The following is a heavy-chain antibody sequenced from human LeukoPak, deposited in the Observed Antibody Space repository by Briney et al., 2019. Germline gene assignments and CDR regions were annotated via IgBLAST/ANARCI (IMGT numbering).Heavy chain of an antibody. V-gene: IGHV3-23*01. CDR2: ISGSGGST. D-gene: IGHD3-22*01. J-gene: IGHJ5*02. CDR1: GFTFSSYA. Sequence: GGSLRLSCAASGFTFSSYAMSWVRQAPGKGLEWVSAISGSGGSTYYADSVKGRFTISRDNSKNTLYLQMNSLRAEDTAVYYCARGNHDSSGNWFDPWGQGTLVTVSS. CDR3: ARGNHDSSGNWFDP.